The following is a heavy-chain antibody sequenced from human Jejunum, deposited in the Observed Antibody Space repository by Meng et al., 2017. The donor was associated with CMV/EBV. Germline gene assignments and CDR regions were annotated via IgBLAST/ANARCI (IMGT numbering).Heavy chain of an antibody. J-gene: IGHJ3*02. Sequence: LTTSGVGVAWIRQPPGEALEWLAIIYWDNDARYSPSLESRLTISKDISKNQVVLKMTNMDPVDTGTYSCARTMITFGGINRLDAFDMWGQGTMVTVSS. CDR2: IYWDNDA. CDR1: LTTSGVG. V-gene: IGHV2-5*02. D-gene: IGHD3-16*01. CDR3: ARTMITFGGINRLDAFDM.